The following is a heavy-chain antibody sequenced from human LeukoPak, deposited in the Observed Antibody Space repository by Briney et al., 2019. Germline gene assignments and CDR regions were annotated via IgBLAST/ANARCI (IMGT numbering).Heavy chain of an antibody. Sequence: GRSLRLSCAASGFTSSSYGIHWVRQAPGKGLEWVAVVSYDGIDKYYADSVKGRFTISRDNSKNTLYLQMNSLRAEDTAVYYCAKSHSSPPYYYYGMDVWGQGTTVTVSS. CDR1: GFTSSSYG. D-gene: IGHD6-13*01. V-gene: IGHV3-30*18. J-gene: IGHJ6*02. CDR3: AKSHSSPPYYYYGMDV. CDR2: VSYDGIDK.